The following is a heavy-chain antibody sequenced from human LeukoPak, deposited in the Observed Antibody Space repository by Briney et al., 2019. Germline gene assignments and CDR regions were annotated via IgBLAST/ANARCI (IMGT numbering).Heavy chain of an antibody. CDR2: ISSSGSTI. CDR1: GFTFSDYY. V-gene: IGHV3-11*04. J-gene: IGHJ4*02. Sequence: GGSLRLSCAASGFTFSDYYMSWIRQAPGKGLEWVSYISSSGSTIYYADSVKGRFTISRDNAKNSLYLQMNSLRAEDTAVYYCARDELSGSYSFDYWGQGTLVTVSS. CDR3: ARDELSGSYSFDY. D-gene: IGHD1-26*01.